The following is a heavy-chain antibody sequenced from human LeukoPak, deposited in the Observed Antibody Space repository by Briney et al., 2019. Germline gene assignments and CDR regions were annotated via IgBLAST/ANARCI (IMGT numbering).Heavy chain of an antibody. CDR2: IYYSGST. V-gene: IGHV4-39*07. Sequence: SETLSLTCTVSGGSISSSSYYWGWIRQPPGKGLEWIGSIYYSGSTYYNPSLKSRVTISVDTSKNQFSLKLSSVTAADTAVYYCARDGNALWGQGTLVTVSS. CDR1: GGSISSSSYY. CDR3: ARDGNAL. J-gene: IGHJ4*02. D-gene: IGHD1-1*01.